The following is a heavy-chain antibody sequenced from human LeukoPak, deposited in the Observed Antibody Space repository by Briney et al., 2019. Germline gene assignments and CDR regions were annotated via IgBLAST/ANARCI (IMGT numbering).Heavy chain of an antibody. CDR1: GFTFRSHW. J-gene: IGHJ5*02. Sequence: GGSLRLSCAASGFTFRSHWMXXXXXXXXXXXEXXXNIQQDGGXTXXXXXVTGRXXXXRXXAXXSLYLQMSSLKVEDTAVYYCARGVRWFDPWGQGTLVTVSS. D-gene: IGHD3-10*01. CDR3: ARGVRWFDP. V-gene: IGHV3-7*01. CDR2: IQQDGGXT.